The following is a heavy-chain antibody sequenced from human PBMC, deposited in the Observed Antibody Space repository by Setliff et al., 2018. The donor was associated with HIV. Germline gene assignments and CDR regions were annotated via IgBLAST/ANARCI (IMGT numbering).Heavy chain of an antibody. V-gene: IGHV5-51*01. D-gene: IGHD3-10*01. CDR2: IYPGDSDT. Sequence: GESLKISCKGSGYSFTSYWIGWVRQMPGKGLEWMGIIYPGDSDTRYSPSFQGQVTISADKSISTAYLQWSSLKASDTAMYYCARPTTYYYGSGSAHVDAFDIWGQGTMVTVSS. CDR3: ARPTTYYYGSGSAHVDAFDI. CDR1: GYSFTSYW. J-gene: IGHJ3*02.